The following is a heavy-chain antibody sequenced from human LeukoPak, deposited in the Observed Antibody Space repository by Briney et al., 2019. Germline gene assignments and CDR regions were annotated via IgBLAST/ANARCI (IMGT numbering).Heavy chain of an antibody. D-gene: IGHD5-18*01. J-gene: IGHJ4*02. CDR2: IYYSGST. CDR1: GGSISSSSYY. Sequence: SETLSLTCTVSGGSISSSSYYWGWIRQPPGKGLEWIGSIYYSGSTYYNPSLKSRVTISVDTSKNQFSLKLSSVTAADTAVYYCARDRGGQYSYGREFDYWGQGTLVTVSS. V-gene: IGHV4-39*02. CDR3: ARDRGGQYSYGREFDY.